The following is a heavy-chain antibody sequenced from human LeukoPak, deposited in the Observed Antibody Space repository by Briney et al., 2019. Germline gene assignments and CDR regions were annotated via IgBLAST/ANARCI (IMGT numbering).Heavy chain of an antibody. Sequence: GGSLRLSCAASGFAFSSFAMGWVRQSPGKGLEWLSTINGGGNTTFYSDSVKGRFTISRDNSKNTLYLQMNSLRAEDTAVYYCAISTSGSFGYWGQGTLVTVSS. J-gene: IGHJ4*02. V-gene: IGHV3-23*01. CDR3: AISTSGSFGY. CDR1: GFAFSSFA. CDR2: INGGGNTT. D-gene: IGHD6-19*01.